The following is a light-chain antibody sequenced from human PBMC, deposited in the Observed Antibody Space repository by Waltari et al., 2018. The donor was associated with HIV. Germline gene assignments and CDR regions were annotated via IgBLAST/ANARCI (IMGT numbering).Light chain of an antibody. Sequence: QSALTPPASVSGSPGQSITISCPGTSSDVGTYNYVSWYQQHPGKAPKLMIYDVTKRPSGISDRFSGSKSGNTASLTISGLQAEDEADYYCCSYAGSSTFVFGTGTKVTVL. CDR2: DVT. V-gene: IGLV2-23*02. CDR1: SSDVGTYNY. J-gene: IGLJ1*01. CDR3: CSYAGSSTFV.